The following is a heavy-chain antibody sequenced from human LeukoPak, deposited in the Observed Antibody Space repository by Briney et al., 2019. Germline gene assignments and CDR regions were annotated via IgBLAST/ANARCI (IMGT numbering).Heavy chain of an antibody. V-gene: IGHV4-31*03. J-gene: IGHJ5*02. CDR2: IYYSGST. D-gene: IGHD6-6*01. Sequence: SQTLSLTCTVSGGSISSGGYYWSWIRQHPGKGLEWIGYIYYSGSTYYNPSLKSRVTISIDTSKNQFSLEVSSVTAADTAVYYCARVGYSSSFDPWGQGTLVTVSS. CDR3: ARVGYSSSFDP. CDR1: GGSISSGGYY.